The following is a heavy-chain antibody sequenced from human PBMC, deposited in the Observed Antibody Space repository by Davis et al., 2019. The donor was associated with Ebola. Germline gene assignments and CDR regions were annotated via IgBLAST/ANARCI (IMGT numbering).Heavy chain of an antibody. CDR2: IWYDGSNK. CDR1: GFTFSSYG. J-gene: IGHJ4*02. V-gene: IGHV3-33*01. D-gene: IGHD6-19*01. Sequence: GGSLRLSCAASGFTFSSYGMHRVRQAPGKGLEWVAAIWYDGSNKYYADSVKGRFTISRDNSKNTLYLQMNSLRSEDTAVYYCARSTGGSGWCFDYWGQGTLVTVSS. CDR3: ARSTGGSGWCFDY.